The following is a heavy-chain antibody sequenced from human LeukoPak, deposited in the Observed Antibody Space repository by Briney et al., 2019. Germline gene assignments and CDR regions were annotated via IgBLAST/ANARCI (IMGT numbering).Heavy chain of an antibody. D-gene: IGHD2-15*01. V-gene: IGHV3-20*04. CDR2: INWNGGST. J-gene: IGHJ4*02. Sequence: GGSLRLSCAASGFTFDDYGMSWVRLAPGKGLEWVSGINWNGGSTGYADSVKGRFTISRDNAKNSLYLQMNSLRAEDTALYYCARNGGLPYYFDYWGQGTLVTVSS. CDR3: ARNGGLPYYFDY. CDR1: GFTFDDYG.